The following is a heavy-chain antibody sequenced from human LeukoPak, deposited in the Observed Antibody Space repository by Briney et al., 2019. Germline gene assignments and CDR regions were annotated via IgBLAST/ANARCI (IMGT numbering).Heavy chain of an antibody. D-gene: IGHD3-10*01. CDR1: GGTFSSYA. Sequence: SVKVSFKASGGTFSSYAISWVRQAPGQGLEWMGGIIPIFGTANYAQKFQGRVTITADESTSTAYMELSSLRSEDTAVYYCARGGDYYGSGSTHLPYYYYYMDVWGKGTTVTISS. CDR2: IIPIFGTA. CDR3: ARGGDYYGSGSTHLPYYYYYMDV. V-gene: IGHV1-69*13. J-gene: IGHJ6*03.